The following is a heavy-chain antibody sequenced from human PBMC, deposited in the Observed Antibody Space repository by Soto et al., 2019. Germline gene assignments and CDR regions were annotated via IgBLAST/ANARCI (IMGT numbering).Heavy chain of an antibody. Sequence: SLRLSCAASGFTFSSYAMHWVRQAPGKGLEWVAVISYDGSNKYYADSVKGRFTISRDNSKNTLYLQMNSLRAEDTAVYYCARELAYCSGGSCFDYYYGMDVWGQGTTVTVSS. D-gene: IGHD2-15*01. J-gene: IGHJ6*02. CDR2: ISYDGSNK. V-gene: IGHV3-30-3*01. CDR1: GFTFSSYA. CDR3: ARELAYCSGGSCFDYYYGMDV.